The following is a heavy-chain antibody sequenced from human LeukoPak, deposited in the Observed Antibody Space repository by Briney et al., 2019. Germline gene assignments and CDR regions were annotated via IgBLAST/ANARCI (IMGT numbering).Heavy chain of an antibody. V-gene: IGHV3-23*01. D-gene: IGHD5-12*01. CDR3: AKGPYSGYSTYFDP. Sequence: PGGSLRLSCEASGFTFSRHAMNWVRQAPEKGVEWVSGISGGSENTFYADSVKGRFTISRDNSRNTLYLQMYGLRADDTALYFCAKGPYSGYSTYFDPWGQGTRVTVSS. CDR1: GFTFSRHA. J-gene: IGHJ5*02. CDR2: ISGGSENT.